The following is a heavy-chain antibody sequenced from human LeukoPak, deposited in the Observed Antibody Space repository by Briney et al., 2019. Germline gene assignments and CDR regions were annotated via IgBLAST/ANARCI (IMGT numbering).Heavy chain of an antibody. D-gene: IGHD3-16*01. CDR1: GGSISSSSYY. CDR2: IYYSGST. V-gene: IGHV4-39*07. J-gene: IGHJ3*02. Sequence: SETLSLTCTVSGGSISSSSYYWGWIRQPPGKGLEWIGSIYYSGSTNYNPSLKSRVTISVDTSKNQFSLKLSSVTAADTAVYYCARGYDWVHAFDIWGQGTMVTVSS. CDR3: ARGYDWVHAFDI.